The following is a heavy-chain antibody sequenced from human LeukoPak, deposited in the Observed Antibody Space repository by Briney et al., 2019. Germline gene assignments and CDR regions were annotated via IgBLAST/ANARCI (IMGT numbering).Heavy chain of an antibody. CDR3: AKEMVAGWYFDY. CDR1: GFTFSSYS. Sequence: GGSLRLSCAASGFTFSSYSMNWVRQAPGKGLEWVSSISSSSSYIYYADSVKGRFTISRDNAKNSLYLQMNSLRAEDTAVYYCAKEMVAGWYFDYWGQGTLVTVSS. J-gene: IGHJ4*02. D-gene: IGHD2-15*01. CDR2: ISSSSSYI. V-gene: IGHV3-21*01.